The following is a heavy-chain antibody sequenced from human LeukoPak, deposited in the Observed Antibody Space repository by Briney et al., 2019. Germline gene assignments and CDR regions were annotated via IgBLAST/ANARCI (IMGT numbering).Heavy chain of an antibody. CDR1: GFTFSSYA. V-gene: IGHV3-64*01. D-gene: IGHD2-2*02. Sequence: GGSLRLSCAASGFTFSSYAMHWVRQAPGKGLEYVSAISSNGGSTYYANSVKGRFTISRDNSKNTLYLQMNSLRAEDTAVYYCAKELPPYCNSTSCYTNTFDYWGQGTLVTVSS. CDR3: AKELPPYCNSTSCYTNTFDY. CDR2: ISSNGGST. J-gene: IGHJ4*02.